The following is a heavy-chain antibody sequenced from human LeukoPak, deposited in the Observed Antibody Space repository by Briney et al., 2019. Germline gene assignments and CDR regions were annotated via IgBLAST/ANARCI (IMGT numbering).Heavy chain of an antibody. Sequence: SETLSLTCTVSDGSVRSYYWSWIRQPPGKGLEWIGYIYYRGSTNYNPSLKSRVTFSVDTSKNQFSLKLNSVTAADTAAYYCARGGDYGDLRYFDYWGQGTLVTVSA. CDR1: DGSVRSYY. CDR3: ARGGDYGDLRYFDY. CDR2: IYYRGST. J-gene: IGHJ4*02. D-gene: IGHD4-17*01. V-gene: IGHV4-59*02.